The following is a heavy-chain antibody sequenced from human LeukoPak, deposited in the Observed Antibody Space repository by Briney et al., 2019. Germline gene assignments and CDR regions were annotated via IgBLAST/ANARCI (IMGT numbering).Heavy chain of an antibody. D-gene: IGHD6-19*01. J-gene: IGHJ4*02. CDR1: GVSIDSGNW. Sequence: SETLSLTCAVSGVSIDSGNWWIWVRQPPGKGLEWIGEIYHSGSTKYSPSLKSRVTISVDKSKNQFSLRLSSVTAADTAVYYCARDRRQMYSSGWYGSKGYEDYWGQGTLVTVSS. CDR3: ARDRRQMYSSGWYGSKGYEDY. CDR2: IYHSGST. V-gene: IGHV4-4*02.